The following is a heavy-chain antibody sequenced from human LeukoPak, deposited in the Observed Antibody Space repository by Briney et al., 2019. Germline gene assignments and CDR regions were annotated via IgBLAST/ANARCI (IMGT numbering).Heavy chain of an antibody. CDR3: AGRSFYDYVWGSYPRPLDY. V-gene: IGHV4-31*03. D-gene: IGHD3-16*02. Sequence: PSETLSLTCTVSGGSISSGGYYWSWIRQHPGKGLEWIGYIYYSGSTYYNPSLESRVTISVDTSKNQFSLKLSSVTAADTAVYYCAGRSFYDYVWGSYPRPLDYWGQGTLVTVSS. CDR2: IYYSGST. CDR1: GGSISSGGYY. J-gene: IGHJ4*02.